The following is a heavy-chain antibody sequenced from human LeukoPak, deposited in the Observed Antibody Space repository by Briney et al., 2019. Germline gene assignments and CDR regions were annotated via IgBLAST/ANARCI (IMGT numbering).Heavy chain of an antibody. Sequence: SVKVSCKPSGFTLTRYDLSWVRQAPGQGLEWMGWISAYSGNTNYAEKFHDRVTMTTDTSTGMAYMELRSLEFDDTAVYYCATNYGSGSAPLDPWGQGTLVTVSA. CDR2: ISAYSGNT. V-gene: IGHV1-18*01. D-gene: IGHD3-10*01. CDR1: GFTLTRYD. CDR3: ATNYGSGSAPLDP. J-gene: IGHJ5*02.